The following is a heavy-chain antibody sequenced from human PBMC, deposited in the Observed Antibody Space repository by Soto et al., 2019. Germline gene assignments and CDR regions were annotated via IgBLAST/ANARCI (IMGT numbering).Heavy chain of an antibody. CDR2: ISAYNGNT. CDR3: ARDGEPDIVVVPAAENFDY. V-gene: IGHV1-18*01. CDR1: GYTFTSYG. Sequence: GASVKVSCKASGYTFTSYGISWVRQAPGQGLEWMGWISAYNGNTNYAQKLQGRVTMTTDTSTSTAYMELRSLRSDDTAVYYCARDGEPDIVVVPAAENFDYWGQGTLVTV. J-gene: IGHJ4*02. D-gene: IGHD2-2*01.